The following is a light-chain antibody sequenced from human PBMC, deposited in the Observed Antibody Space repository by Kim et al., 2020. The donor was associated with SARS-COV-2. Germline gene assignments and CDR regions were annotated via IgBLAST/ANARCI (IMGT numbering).Light chain of an antibody. Sequence: AAGKLTCPQSSGHGNYAFAWHQQQPEKGPRYLMTLNSDGSHSKGDGIPDRFSVSSSGAGRYLTISSLQSEDEADYYCQTWGTGIWVFGGGTQLTVL. CDR1: SGHGNYA. CDR2: LNSDGSH. CDR3: QTWGTGIWV. J-gene: IGLJ3*02. V-gene: IGLV4-69*01.